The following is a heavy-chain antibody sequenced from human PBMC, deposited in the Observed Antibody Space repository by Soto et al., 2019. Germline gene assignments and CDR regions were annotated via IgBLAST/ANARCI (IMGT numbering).Heavy chain of an antibody. V-gene: IGHV4-31*03. CDR2: IYYNEST. J-gene: IGHJ6*02. Sequence: PSETLSLTCTVSGGSISSTGLYWSWVRQHPEKGLEWIGYIYYNESTYYNPSLKSRVPISIDRSKTQFSLKLTSVTAADTAVFYCARHKYGTPISLYYYYGLDVWGQGTTVTVSS. D-gene: IGHD1-1*01. CDR3: ARHKYGTPISLYYYYGLDV. CDR1: GGSISSTGLY.